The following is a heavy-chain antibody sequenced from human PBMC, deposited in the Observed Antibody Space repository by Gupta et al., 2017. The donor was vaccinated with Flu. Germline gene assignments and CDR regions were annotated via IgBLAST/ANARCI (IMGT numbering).Heavy chain of an antibody. J-gene: IGHJ4*02. CDR2: IKSKTDGGTT. CDR1: GSPFSTAW. D-gene: IGHD6-19*01. CDR3: TTDVTPTGQWLAD. Sequence: EVQLVESGGGLVKPGGSLRLSCAAPGSPFSTAWRSWVRQAPGKGLEWVGRIKSKTDGGTTDYAAPVKGRFTISRDDSKNTLYLQMNSLKTEDTAVYYCTTDVTPTGQWLADWGQGTLVTVSS. V-gene: IGHV3-15*01.